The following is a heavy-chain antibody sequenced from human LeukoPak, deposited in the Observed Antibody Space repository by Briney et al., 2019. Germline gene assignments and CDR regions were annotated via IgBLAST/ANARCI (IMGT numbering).Heavy chain of an antibody. V-gene: IGHV3-48*04. J-gene: IGHJ3*02. Sequence: QSGGSLRLSCAASGFTFSSYSMNWVRQAPGKGLEWVSYISSSSSTIYYADSVKGRFTISRDNAKNSLYLQMNSLRAEDTAVYYCARDRHLPKGRIAAAGRRGDAFDIWGQGTMVTVSS. CDR1: GFTFSSYS. CDR2: ISSSSSTI. D-gene: IGHD6-13*01. CDR3: ARDRHLPKGRIAAAGRRGDAFDI.